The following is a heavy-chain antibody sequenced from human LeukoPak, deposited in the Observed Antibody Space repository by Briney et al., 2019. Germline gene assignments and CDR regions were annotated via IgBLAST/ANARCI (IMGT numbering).Heavy chain of an antibody. CDR3: ARLGAGAVAGSGELDY. V-gene: IGHV4-39*07. CDR1: GGSISSSSYY. J-gene: IGHJ4*02. D-gene: IGHD6-19*01. CDR2: IYYSGST. Sequence: SETLSLTCTVSGGSISSSSYYWGWIRQPPGKGLEWIGSIYYSGSTYYNPSLKSRVTISVDTSKNQFSLKLSSVTAADTAVYYCARLGAGAVAGSGELDYWGQGTLVTVSS.